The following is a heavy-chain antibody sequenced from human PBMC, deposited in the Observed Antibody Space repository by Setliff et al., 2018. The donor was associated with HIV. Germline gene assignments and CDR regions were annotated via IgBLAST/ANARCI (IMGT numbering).Heavy chain of an antibody. CDR2: LKSTTEGGTA. V-gene: IGHV3-15*01. Sequence: GGSLRLSCAASGFTISSYHIHWVRQAPGKGLEWVGRLKSTTEGGTADYAAPVKGRFTISRDDSKNTLYLQMNSLITEDTAVYYCTTYYFGSGTYGPTNWGQGTLVTVSS. J-gene: IGHJ4*02. CDR3: TTYYFGSGTYGPTN. D-gene: IGHD3-10*01. CDR1: GFTISSYH.